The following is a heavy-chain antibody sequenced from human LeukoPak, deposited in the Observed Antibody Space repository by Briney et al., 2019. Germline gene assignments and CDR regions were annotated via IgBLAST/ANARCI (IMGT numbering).Heavy chain of an antibody. D-gene: IGHD1-26*01. CDR1: GVSISSYY. V-gene: IGHV4-59*08. Sequence: SETLSLTCSVCGVSISSYYWSWIGQPPPKGLAGIGYIFYSGNTIYNPSHKRRVTISVDTSKNPFSLRLRSVPAAETAVYYCARLAAISGSDYPDDWGQGTGVTVSS. CDR2: IFYSGNT. CDR3: ARLAAISGSDYPDD. J-gene: IGHJ4*02.